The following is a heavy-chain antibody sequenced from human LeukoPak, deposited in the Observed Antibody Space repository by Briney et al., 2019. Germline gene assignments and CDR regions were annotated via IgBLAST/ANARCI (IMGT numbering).Heavy chain of an antibody. J-gene: IGHJ5*02. CDR2: MNPHSGNT. V-gene: IGHV1-8*01. CDR1: GYTFSSHD. Sequence: EASVKVSCKASGYTFSSHDINWVRQATGQGLEWMGWMNPHSGNTGYAQKFRGRVTMTRDTPIGTAYMELSSLRSEDTAVYYCARGYSINCSSTSCNHYLNWFDPWGQGTLVTVSS. D-gene: IGHD2-2*01. CDR3: ARGYSINCSSTSCNHYLNWFDP.